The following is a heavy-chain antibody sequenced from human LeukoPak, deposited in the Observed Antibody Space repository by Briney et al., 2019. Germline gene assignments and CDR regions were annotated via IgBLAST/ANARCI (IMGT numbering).Heavy chain of an antibody. CDR2: TYYRSKWYN. D-gene: IGHD1-26*01. CDR1: GDSVSSNSAA. J-gene: IGHJ4*02. V-gene: IGHV6-1*01. Sequence: SQTLSLTCTLSGDSVSSNSAAWNWVRQSPSRGLEWLGRTYYRSKWYNEYADSVKSQITINPDTSKNQFSLHLNSVTPEDTAVYYCARGITGRNDYWGQGTLVTVSS. CDR3: ARGITGRNDY.